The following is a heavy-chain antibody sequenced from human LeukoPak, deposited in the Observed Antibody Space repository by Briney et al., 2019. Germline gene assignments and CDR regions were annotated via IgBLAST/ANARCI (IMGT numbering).Heavy chain of an antibody. CDR2: IYYSGST. V-gene: IGHV4-39*07. CDR3: ARVVGWGYFGY. CDR1: GGSIGSSSYY. Sequence: SETLSLTCTVSGGSIGSSSYYWGWIRQPPGKGLEWIGSIYYSGSTYYNPSLKSRVTISVDTSKNQFSLKLSSVTAADTAVYYCARVVGWGYFGYWGQGTLVTVSS. J-gene: IGHJ4*02. D-gene: IGHD7-27*01.